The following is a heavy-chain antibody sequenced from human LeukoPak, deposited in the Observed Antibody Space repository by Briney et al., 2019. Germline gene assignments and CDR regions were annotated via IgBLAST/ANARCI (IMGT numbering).Heavy chain of an antibody. D-gene: IGHD3-3*01. J-gene: IGHJ3*02. Sequence: SETLSLTCTVSGGSISSYDWSWIRQPAGKGLEWIGRIYTSGSTNYNPALKSRVTMSVDTSKNQFSLKLSSVTAADTAVCYCASWLLRTYYDFWSGPGQDAFDIWGQGTMVTVSS. CDR1: GGSISSYD. CDR2: IYTSGST. CDR3: ASWLLRTYYDFWSGPGQDAFDI. V-gene: IGHV4-4*07.